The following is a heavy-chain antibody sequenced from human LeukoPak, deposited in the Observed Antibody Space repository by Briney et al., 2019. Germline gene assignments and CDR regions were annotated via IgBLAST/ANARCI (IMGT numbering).Heavy chain of an antibody. J-gene: IGHJ4*02. V-gene: IGHV4-61*02. CDR1: GGSISSGSYY. CDR3: ARLPHY. Sequence: PAETLSLTCTVSGGSISSGSYYWIWIRQPAGKGLEWLGRIYTSGGNNYNPSLKSRVTIAVDTCKNQFSLKLSSVTAADMAVYFCARLPHYWGQGNLVTVSS. CDR2: IYTSGGN.